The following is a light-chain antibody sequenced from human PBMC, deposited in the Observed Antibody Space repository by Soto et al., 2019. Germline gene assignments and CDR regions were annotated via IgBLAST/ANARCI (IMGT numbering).Light chain of an antibody. V-gene: IGKV3-15*01. CDR2: DAS. CDR3: QQYNKWPPWT. J-gene: IGKJ1*01. CDR1: ESVNSK. Sequence: EIVMTQSPVTLSVSPGERVTLSCRASESVNSKLAWYQQKPGQAPRLLIYDASTRATGIPARFSGSGSGTEFTLTISSLQSEDFAVYYCQQYNKWPPWTFGQGTKVEIK.